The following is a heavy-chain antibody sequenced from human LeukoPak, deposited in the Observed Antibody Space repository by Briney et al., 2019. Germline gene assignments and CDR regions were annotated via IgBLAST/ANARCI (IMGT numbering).Heavy chain of an antibody. J-gene: IGHJ4*02. Sequence: PSETLSLTCAVYGGSFSGYYWSWIRQPPGKGLEWIGEINHSGSTNYNPSLKSRVTISVDTSKNQFSLKLSSVTAADTAVYYCARRCSSTSCYRSLLNDYWGQGTLVTVSS. CDR3: ARRCSSTSCYRSLLNDY. D-gene: IGHD2-2*02. CDR1: GGSFSGYY. CDR2: INHSGST. V-gene: IGHV4-34*01.